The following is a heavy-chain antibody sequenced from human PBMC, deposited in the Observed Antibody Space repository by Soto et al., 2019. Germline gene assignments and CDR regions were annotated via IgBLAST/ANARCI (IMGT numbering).Heavy chain of an antibody. V-gene: IGHV4-59*01. CDR3: ARDYGSGKTFDP. CDR1: GGSISSYY. CDR2: IYYSGST. Sequence: PSETLSLTCTVSGGSISSYYWSWIRQPPGKGLEWIGYIYYSGSTNYNPSLKSRVTISVDTSKNQFSLKLSSVTAADTAVYYCARDYGSGKTFDPWGQGTLVTVSS. J-gene: IGHJ5*02. D-gene: IGHD3-10*01.